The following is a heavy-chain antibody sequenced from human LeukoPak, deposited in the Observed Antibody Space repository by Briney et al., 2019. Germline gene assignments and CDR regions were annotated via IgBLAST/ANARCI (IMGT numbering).Heavy chain of an antibody. CDR1: GFTFSSYA. J-gene: IGHJ6*02. CDR3: ANHLLPLYSSSWYEVNYYGMDV. CDR2: XXXXXXST. Sequence: GGSLRLSCAASGFTFSSYAMSXXRQAPGKGLEWXXXXXXXXXSTYYADSVKGRFTISRDNSKNTLYLQMNSLRAEDTAVYYCANHLLPLYSSSWYEVNYYGMDVWGQGTTVTVSS. V-gene: IGHV3-23*01. D-gene: IGHD6-13*01.